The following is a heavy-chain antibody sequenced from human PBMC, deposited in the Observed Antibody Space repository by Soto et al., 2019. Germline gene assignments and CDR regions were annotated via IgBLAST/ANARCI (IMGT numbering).Heavy chain of an antibody. V-gene: IGHV3-21*01. CDR3: AREQQWLVQGDAFDI. J-gene: IGHJ3*02. D-gene: IGHD6-19*01. Sequence: GGSLRLSCAASGFTFSSYSMNWVRQAPGKGLEWVSSISSSSSYIYYADSVKGRFTISRDNAKNSLYLQMNSLRAEDTAVYYCAREQQWLVQGDAFDIWGQGTMVTVSS. CDR2: ISSSSSYI. CDR1: GFTFSSYS.